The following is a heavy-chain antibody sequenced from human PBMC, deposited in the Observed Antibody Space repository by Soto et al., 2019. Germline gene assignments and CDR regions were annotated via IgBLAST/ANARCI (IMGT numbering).Heavy chain of an antibody. CDR1: GYIFTAYS. Sequence: SVKVSFKASGYIFTAYSMHWVRQAPGQGLEWMGVVNPSGGSTNYAQKFQGRITMTRDTSTSTVYMDLSSLTSEDTAVYYCAREENCSDGICYSEYFQRWGQGTLVTVSS. D-gene: IGHD2-15*01. V-gene: IGHV1-46*01. CDR3: AREENCSDGICYSEYFQR. CDR2: VNPSGGST. J-gene: IGHJ1*01.